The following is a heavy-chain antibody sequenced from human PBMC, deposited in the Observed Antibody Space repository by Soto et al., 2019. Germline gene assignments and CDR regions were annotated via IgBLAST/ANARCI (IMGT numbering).Heavy chain of an antibody. V-gene: IGHV1-18*01. CDR1: GYSFTSAG. D-gene: IGHD3-10*01. J-gene: IGHJ4*02. CDR3: ARDLDGSGSYFTDY. CDR2: TSTFNGEA. Sequence: QVQLVQSGAEVKKPGASVKVSCKASGYSFTSAGISWVRQAPGQGPEWMGWTSTFNGEAKYAQKLQGRVTMTTDTSPTTAYMELRSLPSDDTAVYYCARDLDGSGSYFTDYWGQGTLVTVAS.